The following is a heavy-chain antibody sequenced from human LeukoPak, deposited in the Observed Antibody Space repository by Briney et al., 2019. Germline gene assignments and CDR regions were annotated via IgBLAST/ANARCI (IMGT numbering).Heavy chain of an antibody. D-gene: IGHD4-17*01. V-gene: IGHV3-7*01. CDR1: GFTFSSYW. CDR2: IKQDGSEK. J-gene: IGHJ4*02. Sequence: PGGSLRLSCAASGFTFSSYWMSWVRQAPGKGLEWVANIKQDGSEKYYVDSVKGRFTISRDNAKNSLYLQMNSLRAEDTAVYYCARDTSEDYGDYRGFYDYWGQGTLVTVSS. CDR3: ARDTSEDYGDYRGFYDY.